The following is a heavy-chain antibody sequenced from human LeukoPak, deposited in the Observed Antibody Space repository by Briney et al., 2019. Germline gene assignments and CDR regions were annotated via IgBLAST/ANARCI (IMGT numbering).Heavy chain of an antibody. J-gene: IGHJ4*02. CDR1: GYTFTSYD. V-gene: IGHV1-8*03. Sequence: ASVKVSCKASGYTFTSYDINWVRQATGQGLEWMGWMNPNSGNTGYAQKFQGRVTITRNTSISTAYMELSSLRSEDTAVYYCARAPQITMVRGVIIPFDYWGQGTLVTVSS. CDR3: ARAPQITMVRGVIIPFDY. CDR2: MNPNSGNT. D-gene: IGHD3-10*01.